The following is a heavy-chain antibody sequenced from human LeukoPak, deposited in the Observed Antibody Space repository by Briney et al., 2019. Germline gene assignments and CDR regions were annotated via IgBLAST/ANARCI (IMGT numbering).Heavy chain of an antibody. D-gene: IGHD2-2*02. J-gene: IGHJ4*02. V-gene: IGHV1-2*02. CDR3: ARVLDQLLYFVGPFDY. CDR2: INPNSGGT. Sequence: ASVKVSCKASGYTFTGYYMHWVRQAPGRGLEWMGWINPNSGGTNYAQKFQGRVTMTRDTSISTAYMELSRLRSDDTAVYYCARVLDQLLYFVGPFDYWGQGTLVTVSS. CDR1: GYTFTGYY.